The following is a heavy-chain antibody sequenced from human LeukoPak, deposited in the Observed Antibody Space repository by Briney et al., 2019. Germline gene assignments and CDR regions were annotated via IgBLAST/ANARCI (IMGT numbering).Heavy chain of an antibody. J-gene: IGHJ3*02. Sequence: SGGPRKFPGAPPESTFRTNTINGVRQPPGKGLKWSSSISSSSSYIYYADSVKGRFTISRDNAKNSLYLQMNSLRAEDTAVYYCASSVIAVAGDAFDIWGQGTMVTVSS. D-gene: IGHD6-19*01. CDR3: ASSVIAVAGDAFDI. V-gene: IGHV3-21*01. CDR2: ISSSSSYI. CDR1: ESTFRTNT.